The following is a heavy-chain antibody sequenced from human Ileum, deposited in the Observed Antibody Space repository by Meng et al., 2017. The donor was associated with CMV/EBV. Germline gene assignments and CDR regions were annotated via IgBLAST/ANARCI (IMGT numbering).Heavy chain of an antibody. J-gene: IGHJ4*02. D-gene: IGHD3-10*01. V-gene: IGHV6-1*01. Sequence: SQTRSLTCAISGDSVSSNTVAWNWIRQSPSRGLEYLGRTYYRSKWYNDYAVSVKGRIVINPDTSKNQFSLQLNSVTPEDTAVYYCARDYYGSGTYSYLFEYWGQGTLVTVSS. CDR3: ARDYYGSGTYSYLFEY. CDR2: TYYRSKWYN. CDR1: GDSVSSNTVA.